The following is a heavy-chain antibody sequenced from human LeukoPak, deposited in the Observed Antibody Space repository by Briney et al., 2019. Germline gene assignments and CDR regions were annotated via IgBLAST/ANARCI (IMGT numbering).Heavy chain of an antibody. V-gene: IGHV3-11*01. D-gene: IGHD1-26*01. J-gene: IGHJ2*01. CDR1: GFTFSDAY. Sequence: GGSLRLSCAVSGFTFSDAYMSWIRQAPGKGLEWISYISNSGSTTHYADSVKGRFTISRDNAKNSLYLQMNSLRGEDTAVYYCARTRGVGPAGYFDPWGRGTLVTVSS. CDR3: ARTRGVGPAGYFDP. CDR2: ISNSGSTT.